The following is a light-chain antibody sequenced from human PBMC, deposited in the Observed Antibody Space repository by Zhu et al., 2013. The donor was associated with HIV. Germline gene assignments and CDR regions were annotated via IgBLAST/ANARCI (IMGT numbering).Light chain of an antibody. J-gene: IGKJ5*01. CDR1: QSVLYSSNNKNY. CDR3: QQYYSSPPT. V-gene: IGKV4-1*01. CDR2: WAS. Sequence: DIVMTQSPDSLAVSLGERATINCKSSQSVLYSSNNKNYLAWYQQKPGQPPTLLIYWASTRESGVPDRFSGSGSGTDFTLTITSLQAEDVAVYYCQQYYSSPPTFGQGTRLGIK.